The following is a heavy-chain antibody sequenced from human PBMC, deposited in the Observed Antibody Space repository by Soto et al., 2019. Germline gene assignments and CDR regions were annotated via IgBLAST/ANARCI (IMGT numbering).Heavy chain of an antibody. CDR3: AKVRVKDYSDYATDV. J-gene: IGHJ6*02. CDR2: MSNDGTSR. D-gene: IGHD2-21*01. CDR1: GFPFSIYG. Sequence: GGSLRLSCAASGFPFSIYGMHLVRQSPGKGLEWVAVMSNDGTSRFYADSVKGRFTISRDNSKNTLYLQMNSLRAEDTAIYYCAKVRVKDYSDYATDVWAQGTTVTVFS. V-gene: IGHV3-30*18.